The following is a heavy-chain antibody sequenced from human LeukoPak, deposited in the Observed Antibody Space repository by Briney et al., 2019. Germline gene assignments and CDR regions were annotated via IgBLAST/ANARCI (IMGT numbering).Heavy chain of an antibody. CDR1: GYTFTAYY. CDR2: INPNNGGT. J-gene: IGHJ6*03. Sequence: ASLQVICRNSGYTFTAYYIHWVRQAPGQGLEWMGWINPNNGGTNYAQKFQGRVTMTRDTTISTVYMELSRLRSDDTAVYCCARDWWELLGYMDVWGKGTTVTISS. CDR3: ARDWWELLGYMDV. D-gene: IGHD1-26*01. V-gene: IGHV1-2*02.